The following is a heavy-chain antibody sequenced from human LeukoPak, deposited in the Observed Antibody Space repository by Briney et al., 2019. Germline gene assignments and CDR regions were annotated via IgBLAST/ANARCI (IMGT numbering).Heavy chain of an antibody. CDR3: VRNARSWFDP. CDR2: ISGSSTYT. CDR1: GFTFSDYY. Sequence: GGSLRLSCAASGFTFSDYYMNWIRQAPGKGLQWVSYISGSSTYTNYADSVKGRFTISRDNAKNSLHLQMNSLRAEDTAVYYCVRNARSWFDPWGQGTLVTVSS. J-gene: IGHJ5*02. V-gene: IGHV3-11*03.